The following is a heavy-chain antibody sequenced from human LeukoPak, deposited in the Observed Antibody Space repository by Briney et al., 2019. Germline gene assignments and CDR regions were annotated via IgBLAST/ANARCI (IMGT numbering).Heavy chain of an antibody. V-gene: IGHV4-4*07. CDR3: ARLYYYYGMDV. CDR1: GGSISSYY. Sequence: SETLSLTCTVSGGSISSYYWSWIRQPAGKGLEWIGRIYTSGGTNYNPSLKSRVTISVDTSKNQFSLKLSSVTAADTAVYYCARLYYYYGMDVWGQGTTVTVSS. CDR2: IYTSGGT. J-gene: IGHJ6*02.